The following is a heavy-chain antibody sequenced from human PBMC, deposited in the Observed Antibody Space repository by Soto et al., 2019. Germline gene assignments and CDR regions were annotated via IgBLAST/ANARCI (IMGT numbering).Heavy chain of an antibody. Sequence: SETLSLTCTVSGGSISSSSYYRGWIRQPPGKGLEWIGSIYYSGSTYYNPSLKSRVTISVDTSKNQFSLKLSSVTAADTAVYYCARQKITMVRRVTGFDPWGQGTLVTVSS. J-gene: IGHJ5*02. D-gene: IGHD3-10*01. CDR2: IYYSGST. CDR3: ARQKITMVRRVTGFDP. CDR1: GGSISSSSYY. V-gene: IGHV4-39*01.